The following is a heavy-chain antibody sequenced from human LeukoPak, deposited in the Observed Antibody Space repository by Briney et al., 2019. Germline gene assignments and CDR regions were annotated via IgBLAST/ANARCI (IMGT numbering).Heavy chain of an antibody. Sequence: HPGGSLTLSCAASGFTFSSYWVYWVRQAPGKGLVWVSRINSDGSSTSHADSVKGRFTISRDNAKNTLYLQMNSLRAEDTAVYYCAREGGYSHAFDYWGQGAMVTVSS. CDR3: AREGGYSHAFDY. V-gene: IGHV3-74*01. CDR2: INSDGSST. D-gene: IGHD3-22*01. J-gene: IGHJ4*02. CDR1: GFTFSSYW.